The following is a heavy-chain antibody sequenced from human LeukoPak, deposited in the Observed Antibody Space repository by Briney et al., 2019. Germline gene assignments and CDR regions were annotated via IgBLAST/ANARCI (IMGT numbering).Heavy chain of an antibody. V-gene: IGHV3-23*01. D-gene: IGHD6-19*01. CDR3: AKSISGEYF. Sequence: PGGSLRLSCAASGFTFGSYAMSWVRQAPGKGLEWVSTVSGSGGGGGTYYADSVKGRFTISKDSSKNTLYLQMNSLRAEDTAVYYCAKSISGEYFWGQGTLVTVSS. CDR2: VSGSGGGGGT. J-gene: IGHJ4*02. CDR1: GFTFGSYA.